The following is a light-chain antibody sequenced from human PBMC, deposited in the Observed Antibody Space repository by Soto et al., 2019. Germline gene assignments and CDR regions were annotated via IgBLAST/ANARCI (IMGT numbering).Light chain of an antibody. Sequence: EIVMTQSPAPLSLSPGERATLSCRASQSVGSSLAWYQQKPGQAPRLLIHGASTRATGIPARFSGSGSETEFTLIISSLQSEDFAVYYCQQRSNWPPTFGQGTRLEIK. CDR1: QSVGSS. V-gene: IGKV3-15*01. J-gene: IGKJ5*01. CDR2: GAS. CDR3: QQRSNWPPT.